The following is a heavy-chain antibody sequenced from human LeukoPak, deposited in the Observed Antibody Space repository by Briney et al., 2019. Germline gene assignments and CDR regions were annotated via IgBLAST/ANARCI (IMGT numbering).Heavy chain of an antibody. CDR2: IYYSGST. J-gene: IGHJ4*02. CDR3: ARAKSGAFDY. D-gene: IGHD1-26*01. V-gene: IGHV4-59*08. Sequence: SETLSLTCTVSGGSISNKYWSWIRQPPGKGLEWIGYIYYSGSTNYNPSLKSRVTISVDTSKNQFSLKLSSVTAADTAVYYCARAKSGAFDYWGQGTQVT. CDR1: GGSISNKY.